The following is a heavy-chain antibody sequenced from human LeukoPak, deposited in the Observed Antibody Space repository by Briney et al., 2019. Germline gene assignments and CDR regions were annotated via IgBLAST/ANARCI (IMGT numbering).Heavy chain of an antibody. Sequence: GASVKVSCKASGYTFTSYAMHWVRQAPGQRLEWMGWINAGNGNTKYSQKFQGRVTITRDTSASTAYMELSSLRSEDTAVYYCARGLITMVRGVITPPNYWGQGTLVTVSS. J-gene: IGHJ4*02. V-gene: IGHV1-3*01. CDR2: INAGNGNT. D-gene: IGHD3-10*01. CDR3: ARGLITMVRGVITPPNY. CDR1: GYTFTSYA.